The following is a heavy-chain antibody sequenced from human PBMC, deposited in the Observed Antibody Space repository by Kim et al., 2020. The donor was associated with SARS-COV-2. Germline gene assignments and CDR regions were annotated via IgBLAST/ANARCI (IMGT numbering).Heavy chain of an antibody. CDR2: TV. J-gene: IGHJ4*02. Sequence: TVGYVDSVKGRFTISRDNAKRFLFLQMNSLRTEDTALYYCVKGAKGTFDYWGRGTLVTVSS. V-gene: IGHV3-9*01. D-gene: IGHD1-26*01. CDR3: VKGAKGTFDY.